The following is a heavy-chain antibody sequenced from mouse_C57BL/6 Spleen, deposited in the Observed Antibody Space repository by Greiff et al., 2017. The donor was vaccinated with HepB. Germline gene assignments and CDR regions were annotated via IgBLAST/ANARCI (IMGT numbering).Heavy chain of an antibody. D-gene: IGHD3-3*01. Sequence: VQLQQSGAELARPGASVKLSCKASGYTFTSYGISWVKQRTGQGLEWIGEIYPRSGNTYYNEKCKGKATLTADKSSSTAYMELRSLTSEDSAVYFCARRSDGTDYYAMDYWGKGTSVTVSS. CDR3: ARRSDGTDYYAMDY. J-gene: IGHJ4*01. CDR1: GYTFTSYG. CDR2: IYPRSGNT. V-gene: IGHV1-81*01.